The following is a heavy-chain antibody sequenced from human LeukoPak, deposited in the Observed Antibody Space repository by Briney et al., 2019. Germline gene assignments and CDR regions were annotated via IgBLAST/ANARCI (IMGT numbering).Heavy chain of an antibody. CDR2: INPSGGST. Sequence: ASVKVSCKASGYTFTSYGISWVRQAPGQGLEWMGIINPSGGSTSYAQKFQGRVTMTRDTSTSTVYMELSSLRSEDTAVYYCAIGRPVVAATPFDYWGQGTLVTVSS. CDR1: GYTFTSYG. D-gene: IGHD2-15*01. J-gene: IGHJ4*02. CDR3: AIGRPVVAATPFDY. V-gene: IGHV1-46*01.